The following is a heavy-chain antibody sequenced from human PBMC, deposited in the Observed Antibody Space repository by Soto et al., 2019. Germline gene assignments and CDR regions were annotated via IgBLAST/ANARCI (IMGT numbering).Heavy chain of an antibody. CDR3: ATLRVREMIQLWLYDAFAI. V-gene: IGHV4-39*01. J-gene: IGHJ3*02. CDR2: IYYSGST. CDR1: GGSISSSSYY. D-gene: IGHD5-18*01. Sequence: QLQLQESGPGLVKPSETLSLTCTVSGGSISSSSYYWGWIRQPPGKGLEWIGSIYYSGSTYYNPSLKRRVTISVDTSKHQLSLKLSSVTAADTAVYYCATLRVREMIQLWLYDAFAIWGQGTMVTVSS.